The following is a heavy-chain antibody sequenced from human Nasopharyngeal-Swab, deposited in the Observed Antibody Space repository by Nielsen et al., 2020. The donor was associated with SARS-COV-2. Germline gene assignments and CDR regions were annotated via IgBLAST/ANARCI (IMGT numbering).Heavy chain of an antibody. CDR2: IKSKTDGGTT. Sequence: WIRQPPGKGLEWVGRIKSKTDGGTTDYAAPVKGRFTISRDDSKNTLYLQMNSLRAEDTAVYYCAKSGVRGVIRYAFDIWGQGTMVTVSS. CDR3: AKSGVRGVIRYAFDI. D-gene: IGHD3-10*01. J-gene: IGHJ3*02. V-gene: IGHV3-15*01.